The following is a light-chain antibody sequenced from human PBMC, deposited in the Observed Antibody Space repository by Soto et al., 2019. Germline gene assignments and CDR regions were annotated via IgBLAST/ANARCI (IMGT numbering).Light chain of an antibody. CDR1: QSIYEK. J-gene: IGKJ4*01. V-gene: IGKV3-15*01. CDR2: ATS. Sequence: EIVMTQSPATLSVSPGERVTLFCRASQSIYEKLAWYQQKPGQTPRLVIYATSTRATGTPGSFSGSGSGTEFTLTISRLQSEDFAVYYCQQYNRWPLTFGGGTKVEIK. CDR3: QQYNRWPLT.